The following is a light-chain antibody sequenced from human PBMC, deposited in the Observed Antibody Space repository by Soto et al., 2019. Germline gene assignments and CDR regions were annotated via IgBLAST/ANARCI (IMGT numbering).Light chain of an antibody. V-gene: IGKV3-15*01. CDR3: QQYIRRPLS. CDR2: DAS. Sequence: EIVLTQSPATLSLSPGERATLSCRASQSVSSHLAWFQQRPGQAPRLLIYDASARASGVSARFSGSGSGTDFTLTISGLQAEDFAVYFCQQYIRRPLSFGQGTRLEIK. J-gene: IGKJ5*01. CDR1: QSVSSH.